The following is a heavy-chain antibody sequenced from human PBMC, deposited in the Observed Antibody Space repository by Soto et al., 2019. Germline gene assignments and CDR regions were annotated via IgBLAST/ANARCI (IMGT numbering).Heavy chain of an antibody. CDR1: GDSIRGRSYY. J-gene: IGHJ4*02. CDR3: ATTRGIAVGGSFDY. V-gene: IGHV4-39*01. D-gene: IGHD6-19*01. Sequence: PSETLSLTXTVSGDSIRGRSYYWGWIRQPPGRGLEWVGTLFSGSTYSNPSLKSRVSISLDTSKNQFSLKLSSVAAADTAIYYCATTRGIAVGGSFDYWGQGTLVTVSS. CDR2: LFSGST.